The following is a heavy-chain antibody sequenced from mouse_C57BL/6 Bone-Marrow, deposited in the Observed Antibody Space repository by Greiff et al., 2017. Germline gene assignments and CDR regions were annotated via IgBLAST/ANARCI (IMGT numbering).Heavy chain of an antibody. CDR1: GYTFTSYW. J-gene: IGHJ1*03. V-gene: IGHV1-5*01. CDR2: IYPGTSDT. Sequence: EVKLEESGTVLARPGASVKMSCKTSGYTFTSYWMHWVKQRPGQGLEWIGAIYPGTSDTSYNQKFKGKAKLTAVTSASTAYMELSSLTNEDSAVYYCTRPLITTVVATSDVWGTGTTVTVSS. D-gene: IGHD1-1*01. CDR3: TRPLITTVVATSDV.